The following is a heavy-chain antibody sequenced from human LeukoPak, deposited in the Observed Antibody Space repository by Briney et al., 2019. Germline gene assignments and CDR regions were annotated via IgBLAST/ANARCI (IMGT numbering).Heavy chain of an antibody. V-gene: IGHV1-46*01. D-gene: IGHD2-15*01. CDR2: INPSGGST. CDR3: ARDSAEDIVAHY. CDR1: GYTFTTYY. Sequence: ASVKVSCKASGYTFTTYYMHWVRQAPGQGLEWMGIINPSGGSTSYAQNFQDRVTMTRDTSTSTVYMELSSLRSEDTAVYYCARDSAEDIVAHYWGQGTLVTVSS. J-gene: IGHJ4*02.